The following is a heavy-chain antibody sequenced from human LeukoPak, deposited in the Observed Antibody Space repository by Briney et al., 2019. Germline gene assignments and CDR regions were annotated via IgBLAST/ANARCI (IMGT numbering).Heavy chain of an antibody. CDR3: ATNTVTTYDAFDI. J-gene: IGHJ3*02. CDR2: IIPIFGTA. Sequence: ASVKVSCKASGGTFSSYAISWVRQAPGQGLEWMGGIIPIFGTANYAQKFQGRVTITADESTSTAYMELSSLRSEDTAVYYCATNTVTTYDAFDIWGQGTMVTVSS. CDR1: GGTFSSYA. V-gene: IGHV1-69*13. D-gene: IGHD4-17*01.